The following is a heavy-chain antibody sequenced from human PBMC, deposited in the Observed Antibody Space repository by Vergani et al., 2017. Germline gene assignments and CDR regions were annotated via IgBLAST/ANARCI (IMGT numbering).Heavy chain of an antibody. J-gene: IGHJ4*02. Sequence: QGQLAQSGAEVKKPGSSVKVSCKASGGTFSSNSISWVRQAPGQGLEWMGRIIPIFGTTSYAQKFQGRVTILADESTSTAYMELSSLRSEDTAVYYCARGSRAAGYSGPDSWGQGTRVTVSS. CDR3: ARGSRAAGYSGPDS. D-gene: IGHD6-13*01. CDR2: IIPIFGTT. CDR1: GGTFSSNS. V-gene: IGHV1-69*13.